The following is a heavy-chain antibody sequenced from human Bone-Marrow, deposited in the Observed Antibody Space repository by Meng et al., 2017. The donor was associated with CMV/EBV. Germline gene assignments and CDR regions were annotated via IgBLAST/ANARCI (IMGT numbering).Heavy chain of an antibody. J-gene: IGHJ3*02. Sequence: ASVKVSCKSSEYTLTDYYVHWVRQAPGQGLEWVGWINPNSGGTNYAQKFQGRVTMTRDTSISTAYMELSRLRSDDTAVYYCARVIPYSSSALPRDAFDIWGQGTMVTVSS. CDR1: EYTLTDYY. D-gene: IGHD6-6*01. V-gene: IGHV1-2*02. CDR2: INPNSGGT. CDR3: ARVIPYSSSALPRDAFDI.